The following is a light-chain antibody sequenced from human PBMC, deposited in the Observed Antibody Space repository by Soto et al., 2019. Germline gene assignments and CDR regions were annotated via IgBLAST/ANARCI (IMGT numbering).Light chain of an antibody. Sequence: QSVLTQPPSASGTPGQRVTISCSGSSSNIGNNPVNWYQQLPGTAPKLLLYNNNERPSGVPDRFSGSKSGTSASLAISGLPSEDEDEYSCAAWDASLYGPGFGGGTKVTVL. CDR2: NNN. J-gene: IGLJ2*01. CDR3: AAWDASLYGPG. CDR1: SSNIGNNP. V-gene: IGLV1-44*01.